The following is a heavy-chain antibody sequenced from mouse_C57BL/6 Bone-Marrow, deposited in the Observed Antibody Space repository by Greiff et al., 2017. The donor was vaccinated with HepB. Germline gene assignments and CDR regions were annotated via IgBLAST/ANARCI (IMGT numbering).Heavy chain of an antibody. CDR1: GYTFTSYD. D-gene: IGHD2-3*01. J-gene: IGHJ2*01. V-gene: IGHV1-85*01. CDR3: ASDGYLDY. Sequence: VQLQQSGPELVKPGASVKLSCEASGYTFTSYDINWVKQRPGQGLEWIGWIYPRDGSTKYNEKFKGKATLTVATSSSTAYMELHSLTSEDSAVYFCASDGYLDYWGQGTTLTVSS. CDR2: IYPRDGST.